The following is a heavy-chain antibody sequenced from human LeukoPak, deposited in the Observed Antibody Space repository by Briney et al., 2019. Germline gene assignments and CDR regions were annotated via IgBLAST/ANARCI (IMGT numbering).Heavy chain of an antibody. V-gene: IGHV3-74*01. CDR1: GFTFSSYW. J-gene: IGHJ4*02. Sequence: GGSLRLSCAASGFTFSSYWMHWVRQAPGKGLVWVSRINSDGSSTSHADSVKGRFTISRDNAKNTLYLQMNSLRAEDTAVYYCARDSSGWYFDYWGQGTLVTVSS. CDR3: ARDSSGWYFDY. D-gene: IGHD6-19*01. CDR2: INSDGSST.